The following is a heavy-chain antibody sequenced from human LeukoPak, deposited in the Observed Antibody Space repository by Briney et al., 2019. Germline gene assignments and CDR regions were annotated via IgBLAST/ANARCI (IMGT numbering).Heavy chain of an antibody. J-gene: IGHJ4*02. CDR3: ARDLSRSFSMIRGLIQHREFDF. Sequence: GGSLRLSCAASGFTYSSSWMSWVRQAPGKGLEWVANIKQDGSEKYYVDSMKGRFTISKDNAKNSLYLQMNSLRAEDTAVYYCARDLSRSFSMIRGLIQHREFDFWGRGTLVTVSS. CDR2: IKQDGSEK. D-gene: IGHD3-10*01. CDR1: GFTYSSSW. V-gene: IGHV3-7*01.